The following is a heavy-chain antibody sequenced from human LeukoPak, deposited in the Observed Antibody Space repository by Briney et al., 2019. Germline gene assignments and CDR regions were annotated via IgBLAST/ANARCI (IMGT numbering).Heavy chain of an antibody. CDR1: GFTFSSYS. Sequence: GGSLRLSCAASGFTFSSYSMNWVRQAPGKGLEWVSSISSSSSYIYYAYSVKGRFTISRDNAKNSLYLQMNSLRAEDTAVYYCARGYCSGGSCYPNWFDPWGQGTLVTVSS. J-gene: IGHJ5*02. CDR3: ARGYCSGGSCYPNWFDP. V-gene: IGHV3-21*01. D-gene: IGHD2-15*01. CDR2: ISSSSSYI.